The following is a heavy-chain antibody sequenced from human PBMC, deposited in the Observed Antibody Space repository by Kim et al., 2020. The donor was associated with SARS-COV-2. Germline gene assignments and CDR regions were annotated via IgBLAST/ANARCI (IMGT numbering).Heavy chain of an antibody. Sequence: ASVKVSCKASGYTFTGYYMHWVRQAPGQGLEWMGWINPNSGGTNYAQKFQGWVTMTRDTSISTAYMELSRLRSDDTAVYYCARGQVVPAAIWAGNWFDPWGQGTLVTVSS. CDR1: GYTFTGYY. J-gene: IGHJ5*02. V-gene: IGHV1-2*04. CDR3: ARGQVVPAAIWAGNWFDP. CDR2: INPNSGGT. D-gene: IGHD2-2*01.